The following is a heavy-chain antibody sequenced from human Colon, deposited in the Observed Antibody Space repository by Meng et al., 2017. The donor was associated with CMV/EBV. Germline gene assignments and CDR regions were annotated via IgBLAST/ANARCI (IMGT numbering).Heavy chain of an antibody. V-gene: IGHV3-23*01. CDR2: ISGTGEKT. J-gene: IGHJ4*02. D-gene: IGHD2-8*01. Sequence: GESLKISCTAPGFPFSHYAMTWVRQAPGRGLEWVSTISGTGEKTYFADSLKGRFTISRDNSNNTLSLRLSGLRAEDTAIYYCSRDYTNAVVPDSLGYWGQGTLVTVSS. CDR1: GFPFSHYA. CDR3: SRDYTNAVVPDSLGY.